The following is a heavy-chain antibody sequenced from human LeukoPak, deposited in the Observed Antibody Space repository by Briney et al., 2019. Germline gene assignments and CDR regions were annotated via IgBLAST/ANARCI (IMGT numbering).Heavy chain of an antibody. CDR3: ARENCSGGSCYSIYYYYYMDV. Sequence: SETLSLTCTVSGGSISSSSYYWGWIRQPPGKGLEWIGSIYYSGSTYYNPSLKSRVTISVDTSKNQFSLKLSPVTAADTAVYYCARENCSGGSCYSIYYYYYMDVWGKGTTVTVSS. CDR2: IYYSGST. D-gene: IGHD2-15*01. V-gene: IGHV4-39*07. J-gene: IGHJ6*03. CDR1: GGSISSSSYY.